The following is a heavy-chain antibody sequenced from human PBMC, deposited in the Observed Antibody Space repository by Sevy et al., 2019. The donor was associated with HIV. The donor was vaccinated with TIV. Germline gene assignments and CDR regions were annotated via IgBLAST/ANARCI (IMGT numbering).Heavy chain of an antibody. CDR3: ATTKVCYESSGSPVDY. CDR2: FDPEDGEK. Sequence: ASVKVSCKVSGYTLTQLSMHWVRQAPGKGLEWMGSFDPEDGEKLYAQRFQGRVTMTEDTSTEAAYMELSSLRSEDTAIYYCATTKVCYESSGSPVDYWGQGTLVTVSS. CDR1: GYTLTQLS. D-gene: IGHD3-22*01. V-gene: IGHV1-24*01. J-gene: IGHJ4*02.